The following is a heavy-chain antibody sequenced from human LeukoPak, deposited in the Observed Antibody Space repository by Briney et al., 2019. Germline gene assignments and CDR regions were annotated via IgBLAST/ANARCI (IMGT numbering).Heavy chain of an antibody. V-gene: IGHV1-18*01. CDR2: ISAYNGNT. J-gene: IGHJ4*02. CDR1: GYTFTSYG. Sequence: GASVKVSCKASGYTFTSYGISWVRQAPGQGLEWMGWISAYNGNTNYAQKLQGRVTMTTDTSTRTAYMELRSLRSDDTAVYYCARTWQWLVKGYFDYWGQGTLVTVSS. D-gene: IGHD6-19*01. CDR3: ARTWQWLVKGYFDY.